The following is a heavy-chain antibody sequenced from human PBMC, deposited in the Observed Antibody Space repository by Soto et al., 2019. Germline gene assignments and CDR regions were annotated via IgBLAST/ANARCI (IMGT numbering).Heavy chain of an antibody. V-gene: IGHV1-2*04. CDR3: ARVGGDYDYYCYGMDV. D-gene: IGHD4-17*01. CDR2: INPNSGGT. J-gene: IGHJ6*02. Sequence: ASVKVSCKASGYTFTGYYMHWVRQAPGQGLEWMGWINPNSGGTNYAQKFQGWVTMTRDTSISTAYMELSRLRSDDTAVYYCARVGGDYDYYCYGMDVWGQGTTVTVSS. CDR1: GYTFTGYY.